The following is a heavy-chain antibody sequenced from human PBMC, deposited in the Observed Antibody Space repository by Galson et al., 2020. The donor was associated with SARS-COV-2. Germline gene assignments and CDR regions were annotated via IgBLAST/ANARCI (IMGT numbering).Heavy chain of an antibody. CDR2: INPNSGGT. Sequence: ASVKVSCKASRYTFTGYYMHWVRQAPGQGLEWMGWINPNSGGTNYAQKFQGRVTMTRDTSISTAYMELSRLRSDDTAVYYCARDDSSGLFFWFDPWGQGTLVTVSS. J-gene: IGHJ5*02. D-gene: IGHD3-22*01. CDR1: RYTFTGYY. V-gene: IGHV1-2*02. CDR3: ARDDSSGLFFWFDP.